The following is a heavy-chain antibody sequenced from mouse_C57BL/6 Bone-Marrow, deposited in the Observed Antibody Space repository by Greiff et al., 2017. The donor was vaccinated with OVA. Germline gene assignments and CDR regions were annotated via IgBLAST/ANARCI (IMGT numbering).Heavy chain of an antibody. Sequence: VQLQQSGAELARPGASVKMSCKASGYTFTSYTMHWVKQRPGQGLEWIGYINPSSGYTKYNQKFKAKATLTADKSSSTAYMQLSSLTSEDSAVYYCERGVGLAYWGQGTLVTVSA. CDR3: ERGVGLAY. J-gene: IGHJ3*01. CDR1: GYTFTSYT. V-gene: IGHV1-4*01. D-gene: IGHD1-1*01. CDR2: INPSSGYT.